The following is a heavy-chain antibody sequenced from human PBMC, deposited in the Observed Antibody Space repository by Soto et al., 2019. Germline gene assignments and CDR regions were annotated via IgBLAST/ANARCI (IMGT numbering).Heavy chain of an antibody. CDR2: ISGSGGST. D-gene: IGHD3-22*01. CDR1: GFTFSSYA. J-gene: IGHJ5*02. CDR3: AKDRYDSSGYYDTNWFDP. V-gene: IGHV3-23*01. Sequence: GGSLRLSCAASGFTFSSYAMSWVRQAPGKGLEWVSAISGSGGSTYYADSVKGRFTISRDNSKNTLYLQMNSLRAEDTAVYYCAKDRYDSSGYYDTNWFDPWGQGTLVTVSS.